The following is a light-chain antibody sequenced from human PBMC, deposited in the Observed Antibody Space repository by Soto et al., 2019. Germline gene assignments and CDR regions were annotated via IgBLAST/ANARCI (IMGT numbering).Light chain of an antibody. CDR3: QQYDTFPLT. J-gene: IGKJ4*01. CDR1: QSIRRW. V-gene: IGKV1-5*03. Sequence: DIQMTQSPSTLSASVGGRVAITCRASQSIRRWLAWYQQKPGKAPKLLIYEASTLETGVPSRFSGSGSGTEFTLTISSLQPDDSASYYCQQYDTFPLTFGGGTKVQIK. CDR2: EAS.